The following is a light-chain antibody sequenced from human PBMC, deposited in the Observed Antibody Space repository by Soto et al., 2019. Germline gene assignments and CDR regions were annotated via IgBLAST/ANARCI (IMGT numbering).Light chain of an antibody. Sequence: QSVLTQPPSASGTPGQRVTISCSGSSSNIGSNTVNWYQQLPGTAPKLLIYSYNQRPSGVPDRFSGSKSGTSASLAISGLQSEDEADYYWAAWDDSLNGPVFGGGPKLTVL. CDR2: SYN. CDR3: AAWDDSLNGPV. CDR1: SSNIGSNT. J-gene: IGLJ2*01. V-gene: IGLV1-44*01.